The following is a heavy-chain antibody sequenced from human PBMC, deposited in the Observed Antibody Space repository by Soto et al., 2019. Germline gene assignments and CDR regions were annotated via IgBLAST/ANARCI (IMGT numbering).Heavy chain of an antibody. J-gene: IGHJ6*02. CDR1: GGSISSGDYY. CDR2: IYYSGST. D-gene: IGHD3-3*01. Sequence: SETLSLTCTVSGGSISSGDYYWSWIRQPPGKGLEWIGYIYYSGSTYYNPSLRSRVTISVDTSKNQSSLKRSSVTAADTAVYYCARDQGGITIFGVVTAYYYYGMDVWGQGTTGTVS. CDR3: ARDQGGITIFGVVTAYYYYGMDV. V-gene: IGHV4-30-4*01.